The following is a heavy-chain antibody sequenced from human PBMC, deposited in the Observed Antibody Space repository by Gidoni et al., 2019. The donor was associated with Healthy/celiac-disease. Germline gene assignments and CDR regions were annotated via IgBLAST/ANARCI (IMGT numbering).Heavy chain of an antibody. D-gene: IGHD6-13*01. CDR1: GFTFSSYG. CDR3: ARERIAAAGTGLGY. V-gene: IGHV3-33*01. Sequence: AQLVESGGGVVQPGRSLRLSCAASGFTFSSYGMPWVRQAPGKGLELVAVMWYDGSKKYYAESVKGRFNISRDNSKDTLYLQMSSLRAEDTAVYYCARERIAAAGTGLGYWGRGTLVTVSS. CDR2: MWYDGSKK. J-gene: IGHJ4*02.